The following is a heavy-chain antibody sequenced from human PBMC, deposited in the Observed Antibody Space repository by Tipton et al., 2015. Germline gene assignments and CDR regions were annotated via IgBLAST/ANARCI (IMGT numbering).Heavy chain of an antibody. V-gene: IGHV1-18*01. CDR2: ISGYNGNI. Sequence: QLVQSGAEVKKPGASVKVSCKASGYTFTSYGITWVRQAPGQGLEWMGWISGYNGNINYAQNLQGRVTMTTNTSASTAYMELTSLRSDDTAMFYCARDSSTWYGDELEIWGQGTMVTVSS. CDR3: ARDSSTWYGDELEI. J-gene: IGHJ3*02. CDR1: GYTFTSYG. D-gene: IGHD6-13*01.